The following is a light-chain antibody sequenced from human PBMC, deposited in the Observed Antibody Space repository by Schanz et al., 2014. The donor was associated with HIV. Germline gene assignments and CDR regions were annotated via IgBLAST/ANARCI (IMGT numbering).Light chain of an antibody. CDR1: SSNIGSNF. CDR2: NSY. V-gene: IGLV1-44*01. CDR3: AGWDDGLNGWV. J-gene: IGLJ3*02. Sequence: QSVLTQPPSASGTPGQRVTISCSGSSSNIGSNFVYWYQRLPGTAPKLLIYNSYHRPSGVPDRFSGSGSGTSASLAISGLQSDDEADYYCAGWDDGLNGWVFGGGTKLTVL.